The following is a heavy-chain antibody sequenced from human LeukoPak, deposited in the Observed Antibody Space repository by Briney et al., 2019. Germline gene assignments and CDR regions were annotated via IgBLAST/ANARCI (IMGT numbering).Heavy chain of an antibody. CDR1: GFTFSSYS. D-gene: IGHD1-1*01. V-gene: IGHV3-48*01. CDR3: ARDRNAYYYYGMDV. CDR2: ISSSSSTI. J-gene: IGHJ6*02. Sequence: GGSLRLSCAAFGFTFSSYSMNWVRQAPGKGLEWVSYISSSSSTIYYADSVKGRFTISRDNAKNSLYLQMNSLRAEDTAVYYCARDRNAYYYYGMDVWGQGTTVTVSS.